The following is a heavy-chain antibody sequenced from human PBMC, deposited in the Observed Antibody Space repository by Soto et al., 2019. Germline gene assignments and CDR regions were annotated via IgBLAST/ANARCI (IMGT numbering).Heavy chain of an antibody. CDR2: ISSNSAYI. CDR1: GFTFRSFT. V-gene: IGHV3-21*01. CDR3: TRDASRDSSARGWFDP. D-gene: IGHD6-13*01. Sequence: GGSLRLSCAASGFTFRSFTMNWVRQAPGKGLEWVSTISSNSAYIYYTDALRGRFTTSRDNAKNSLHLQMSSLRAEDTAVYYCTRDASRDSSARGWFDPWGPGTLVTVSS. J-gene: IGHJ5*02.